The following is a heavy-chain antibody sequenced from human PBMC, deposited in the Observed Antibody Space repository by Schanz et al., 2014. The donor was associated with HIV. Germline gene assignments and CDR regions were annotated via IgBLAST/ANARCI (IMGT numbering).Heavy chain of an antibody. CDR2: ISDTGVRT. J-gene: IGHJ1*01. D-gene: IGHD1-26*01. Sequence: EVQLLESGGGLVQPGGSLRLSCEASGFTFSNYAMSWVRQAPGKGLEWVSGISDTGVRTNYADSVKGRLTISRDNSENTLYLQMNSLRAEDTALYYCAKRGPYTGRYEYFQQWGQGTLVTVSS. CDR3: AKRGPYTGRYEYFQQ. CDR1: GFTFSNYA. V-gene: IGHV3-23*01.